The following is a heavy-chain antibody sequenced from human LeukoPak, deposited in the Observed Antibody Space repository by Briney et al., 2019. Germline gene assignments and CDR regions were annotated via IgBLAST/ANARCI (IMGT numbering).Heavy chain of an antibody. CDR1: GGXFSGYY. Sequence: SETLSLTCAVYGGXFSGYYCSWIRQPPGKGLEWIGEINHSGSTNYNPSLKSRVTISVDTSKNQFSLKLSSVTAADTAVYYCARGGIQLWPRPFDYWGQGTLVTVSS. D-gene: IGHD5-18*01. CDR3: ARGGIQLWPRPFDY. J-gene: IGHJ4*02. V-gene: IGHV4-34*01. CDR2: INHSGST.